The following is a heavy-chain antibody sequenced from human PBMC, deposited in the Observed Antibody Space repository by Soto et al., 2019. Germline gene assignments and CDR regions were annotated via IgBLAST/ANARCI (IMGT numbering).Heavy chain of an antibody. CDR3: ARGAGTTDGNFDP. CDR2: IIPIFGTA. D-gene: IGHD1-1*01. CDR1: GGTFSSYA. Sequence: SVKVSCKASGGTFSSYAISWVRQAPGQGLEWMGGIIPIFGTANYAQKFQGRVTITADESTGTAYMELSSLRSEDTAVYYCARGAGTTDGNFDPWGQGTLVTVSS. V-gene: IGHV1-69*13. J-gene: IGHJ5*02.